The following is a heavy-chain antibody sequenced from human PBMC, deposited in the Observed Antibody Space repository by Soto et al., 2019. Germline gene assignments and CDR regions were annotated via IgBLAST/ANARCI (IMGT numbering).Heavy chain of an antibody. CDR3: ARDLWGYCGTDCYPLDV. Sequence: SETLSLTCTVSGGSISSSSYYWGWIRQPPGKGLEWIGSIFYTGSIYHNPSLKSRVTMSIDTSKKQFSLKMSSVTAADTAVYYCARDLWGYCGTDCYPLDVWGQGTTVT. V-gene: IGHV4-39*02. J-gene: IGHJ6*02. CDR2: IFYTGSI. CDR1: GGSISSSSYY. D-gene: IGHD2-21*02.